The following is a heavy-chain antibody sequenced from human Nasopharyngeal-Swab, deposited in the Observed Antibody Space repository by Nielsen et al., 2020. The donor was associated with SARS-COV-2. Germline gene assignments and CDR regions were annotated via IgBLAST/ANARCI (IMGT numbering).Heavy chain of an antibody. CDR2: IWYDGSNE. CDR3: ARDPYSSSWCNPVEQWLETYYYGMDV. D-gene: IGHD6-13*01. J-gene: IGHJ6*02. V-gene: IGHV3-33*01. Sequence: GESLKISCAASGFTFSSYGMHWVRQAPGKGLEWVAVIWYDGSNEYYADSVKGRFTISRDNSKNTLYLQMNSLRAEDTAVYYCARDPYSSSWCNPVEQWLETYYYGMDVWGQGTTVTVPS. CDR1: GFTFSSYG.